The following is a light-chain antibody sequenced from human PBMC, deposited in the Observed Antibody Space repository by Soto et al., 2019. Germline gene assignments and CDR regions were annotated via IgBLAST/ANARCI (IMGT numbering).Light chain of an antibody. CDR3: CSYAGSSTYV. CDR1: SSDVGIYNL. J-gene: IGLJ1*01. CDR2: GGS. Sequence: QSALTQPASVSGSPGQSITISCTGTSSDVGIYNLVSWYQQHPGKAPKLMIYGGSKRPSGVSDRFSGSKSGNTASLTISGLQADDEADYYCCSYAGSSTYVFGTGTKLTVL. V-gene: IGLV2-23*01.